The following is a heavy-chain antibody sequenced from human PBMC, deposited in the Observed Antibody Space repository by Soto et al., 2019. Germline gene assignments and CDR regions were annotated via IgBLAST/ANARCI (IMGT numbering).Heavy chain of an antibody. Sequence: QVQLVQSGAEVKKPGASVKVSCKASGYTFTSYDINWVRQATGQGLEWMGWMNPNSGNTGYAQKFRGRVTMTTNTTISTAYMQPCSLICEGTAVYYCARERTGKTSMDLGGQGATVTVSS. CDR3: ARERTGKTSMDL. CDR1: GYTFTSYD. J-gene: IGHJ6*02. CDR2: MNPNSGNT. V-gene: IGHV1-8*01. D-gene: IGHD1-1*01.